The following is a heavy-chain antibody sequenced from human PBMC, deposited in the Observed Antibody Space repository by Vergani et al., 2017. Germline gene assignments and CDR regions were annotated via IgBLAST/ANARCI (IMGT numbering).Heavy chain of an antibody. CDR2: IYHSGST. CDR3: ASGGSRPDTYYFDY. J-gene: IGHJ4*02. V-gene: IGHV4-4*02. Sequence: QVQLQESGPGLVKPSGTLSLTCAVSGGSLSCSNWWSWVRQPPGKGLEWIGEIYHSGSTNYNPSLKSRVTISVDKSKNQFSLKLSSVTAADTAVYYCASGGSRPDTYYFDYWGQGTLVTVSS. CDR1: GGSLSCSNW. D-gene: IGHD1-26*01.